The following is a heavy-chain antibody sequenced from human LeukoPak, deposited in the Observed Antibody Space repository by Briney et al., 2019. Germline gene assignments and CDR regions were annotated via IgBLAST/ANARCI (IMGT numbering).Heavy chain of an antibody. CDR3: AREPSNYVDFDY. CDR2: ISSSGSTI. CDR1: GFTFSSYE. J-gene: IGHJ4*02. V-gene: IGHV3-48*03. D-gene: IGHD4-11*01. Sequence: GGSLRLSCAASGFTFSSYEMNWVRQAPGKGLEWVSYISSSGSTIYYADSVKGRFTISRDNAKNSLYLQMNSLRAEDTAVYYCAREPSNYVDFDYWGQGTLVTVSS.